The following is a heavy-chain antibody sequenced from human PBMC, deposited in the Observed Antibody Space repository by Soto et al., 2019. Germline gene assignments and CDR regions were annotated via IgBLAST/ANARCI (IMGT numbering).Heavy chain of an antibody. CDR3: ARGQPRHRRGPRLAYYYGMDV. Sequence: SVKVSCKASGGTFSSYAISWVRQAPGQGLEWMGGIIPIFGTANYAQKFQGRVTITADESTSTAYMELSSLRSEDTAVYYCARGQPRHRRGPRLAYYYGMDVWGQGTTVTVS. CDR1: GGTFSSYA. J-gene: IGHJ6*02. V-gene: IGHV1-69*13. CDR2: IIPIFGTA.